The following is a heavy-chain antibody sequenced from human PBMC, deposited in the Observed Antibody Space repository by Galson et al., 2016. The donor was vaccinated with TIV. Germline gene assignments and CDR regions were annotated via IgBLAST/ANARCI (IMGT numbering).Heavy chain of an antibody. Sequence: SVKVSCKASGGTFSSYALSWVRQAPGQGLEWMGRIIPILGMTNYAQRFQGRVTIAADRSATTAYMELNSLRSEDTAVYYCARSPHSAYGTFSDYWGQGTLVTVSS. CDR2: IIPILGMT. D-gene: IGHD5-12*01. CDR3: ARSPHSAYGTFSDY. J-gene: IGHJ4*02. CDR1: GGTFSSYA. V-gene: IGHV1-69*04.